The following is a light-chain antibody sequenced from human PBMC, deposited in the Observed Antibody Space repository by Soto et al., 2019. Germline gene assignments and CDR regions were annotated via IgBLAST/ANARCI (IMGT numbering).Light chain of an antibody. Sequence: SALTHPASGSGAPEQASNISFAGTSSDLGAYKYVSRYQQHPDKAPKLTLYEVSRRPSGVSTCFSRSKSGNTASLTISGLLAEEEADYYCRSYTDSSNYLVGPRTKVTV. CDR2: EVS. CDR1: SSDLGAYKY. V-gene: IGLV2-14*03. J-gene: IGLJ1*01. CDR3: RSYTDSSNYL.